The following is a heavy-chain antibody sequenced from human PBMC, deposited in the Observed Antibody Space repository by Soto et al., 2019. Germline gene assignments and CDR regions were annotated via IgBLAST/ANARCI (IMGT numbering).Heavy chain of an antibody. J-gene: IGHJ5*02. CDR2: IYYSGST. V-gene: IGHV4-30-4*01. CDR3: ARGAARFVEWFPILGWFVP. Sequence: SETLSLTCTVSGGSISSGDYYWSWIRQPPGKGLEWIGYIYYSGSTYYNPSLKSRVTISVDTSKNQFSLKLSSVTAAGTAVYYCARGAARFVEWFPILGWFVPWGQGTLVTVSS. CDR1: GGSISSGDYY. D-gene: IGHD3-3*01.